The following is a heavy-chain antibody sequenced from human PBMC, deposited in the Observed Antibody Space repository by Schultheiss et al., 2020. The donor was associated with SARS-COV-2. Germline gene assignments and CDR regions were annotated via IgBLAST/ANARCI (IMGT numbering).Heavy chain of an antibody. V-gene: IGHV4-39*07. D-gene: IGHD2-2*01. J-gene: IGHJ5*02. CDR3: ARELGDIVVVPAASFDP. CDR2: IYYSGST. Sequence: SETLSLTCTVSGGSISSSSYYWGWIRQPPGKGLEWIGSIYYSGSTYYNPSLKSRVTISVDTSKNQFSLKLSSVTAADTAVYYCARELGDIVVVPAASFDPWGQGTLVTVSS. CDR1: GGSISSSSYY.